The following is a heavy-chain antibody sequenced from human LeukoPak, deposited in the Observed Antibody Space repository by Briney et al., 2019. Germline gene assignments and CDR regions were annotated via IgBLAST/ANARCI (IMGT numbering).Heavy chain of an antibody. D-gene: IGHD3-9*01. CDR2: ISWNSGSI. Sequence: GGSLRLSCVASGFTFDDYAMHWVRQAPGKGLEWVSGISWNSGSIGYADSVKGRFTISRDNAKNSLYLQMNSLRAEDTALYYCAKAGVFSSSPYYFDYWGQGTLVTVSS. V-gene: IGHV3-9*01. J-gene: IGHJ4*02. CDR1: GFTFDDYA. CDR3: AKAGVFSSSPYYFDY.